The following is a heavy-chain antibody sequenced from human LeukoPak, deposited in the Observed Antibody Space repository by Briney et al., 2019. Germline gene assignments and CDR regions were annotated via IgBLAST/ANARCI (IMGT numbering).Heavy chain of an antibody. CDR1: GGSISSSSYY. V-gene: IGHV4-39*07. Sequence: SETLSLTCTVSGGSISSSSYYWGWIRQPPGKGLEWIGSICYSGSTYYNPSLKSRVTISVDTSKNQFSLKLSSVTAADTAVYYCARDGAMVRGVINRFDPWGQGTLVTVSS. CDR2: ICYSGST. J-gene: IGHJ5*02. D-gene: IGHD3-10*01. CDR3: ARDGAMVRGVINRFDP.